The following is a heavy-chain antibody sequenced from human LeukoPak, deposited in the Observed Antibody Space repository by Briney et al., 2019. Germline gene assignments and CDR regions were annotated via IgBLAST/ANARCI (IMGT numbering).Heavy chain of an antibody. Sequence: GGSLRLSCAASGFTFSSYEMNWVRQAPGKGLEWVSYISSSGSTIYYADSVKGRFTISRDNAKNSLYLQMNSLRAEDTAVYYCASCFGYYYYGMDVWGQGTTVTVSS. J-gene: IGHJ6*02. CDR1: GFTFSSYE. V-gene: IGHV3-48*03. CDR3: ASCFGYYYYGMDV. D-gene: IGHD2-21*01. CDR2: ISSSGSTI.